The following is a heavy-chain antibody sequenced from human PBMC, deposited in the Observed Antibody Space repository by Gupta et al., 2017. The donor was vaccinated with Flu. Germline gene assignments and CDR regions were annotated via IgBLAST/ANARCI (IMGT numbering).Heavy chain of an antibody. CDR1: GYTFPDYH. J-gene: IGHJ3*01. D-gene: IGHD1-26*01. V-gene: IGHV1-2*06. CDR3: ARRVVGIRPYAFDV. Sequence: QVQLVQSGAEMKKPGASVKVSCKTSGYTFPDYHIHWVRQAPGQGLEWLGRVNPDSGGTIYSQKFQGRVTMTRDTSITTAYMDLSSLRVDDTAVYYCARRVVGIRPYAFDVWGQGTMVAVSS. CDR2: VNPDSGGT.